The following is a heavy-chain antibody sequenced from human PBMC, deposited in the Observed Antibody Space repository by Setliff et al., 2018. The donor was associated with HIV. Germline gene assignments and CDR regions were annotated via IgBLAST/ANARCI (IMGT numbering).Heavy chain of an antibody. CDR1: GGTFSSYV. Sequence: AASVKVSCKASGGTFSSYVINWVRQAPGQGLEWMGGAIPMLGIANHVHKFQGRVTITADKSTSTAYMELNSLRSEDTAVYYCARSSYYDVNSPFDYWGQVTRVTVSS. CDR3: ARSSYYDVNSPFDY. V-gene: IGHV1-69*10. D-gene: IGHD3-16*01. CDR2: AIPMLGIA. J-gene: IGHJ4*02.